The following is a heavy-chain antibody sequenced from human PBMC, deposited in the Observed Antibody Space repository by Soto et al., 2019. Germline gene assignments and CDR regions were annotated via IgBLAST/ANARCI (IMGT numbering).Heavy chain of an antibody. V-gene: IGHV1-69*02. J-gene: IGHJ4*02. D-gene: IGHD2-2*01. CDR1: GGTFSSYT. CDR2: IIPILGIA. CDR3: AVVPAASGKDY. Sequence: QVQLVQSGAEVKKTGSSVKVSCKASGGTFSSYTISWVRQAPGQGLEWMGRIIPILGIANYAQKFQGRVTITADKSTSTAYMELSSLRSEDTAVYYCAVVPAASGKDYWGQGTLVTVSS.